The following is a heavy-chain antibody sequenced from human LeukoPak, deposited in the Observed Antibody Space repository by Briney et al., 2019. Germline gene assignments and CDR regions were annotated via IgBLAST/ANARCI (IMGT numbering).Heavy chain of an antibody. Sequence: GGSLRLSCVDSGFTFTNAWMSWVRQAPGKGLEWIGRIKSKTDGETTNYAEPVRGRFTISRDDSKSAVYLQMNSLKIEDTAVYYCTTDLGTYYHGSQRLIPIDYWGQGTLVTGSS. CDR3: TTDLGTYYHGSQRLIPIDY. CDR2: IKSKTDGETT. J-gene: IGHJ4*02. D-gene: IGHD3-10*01. CDR1: GFTFTNAW. V-gene: IGHV3-15*01.